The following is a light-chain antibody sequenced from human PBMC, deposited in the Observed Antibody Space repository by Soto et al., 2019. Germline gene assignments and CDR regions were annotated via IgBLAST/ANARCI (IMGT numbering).Light chain of an antibody. CDR1: QGISNY. CDR3: QEYHSGPWT. CDR2: AAS. J-gene: IGKJ1*01. V-gene: IGKV1-27*01. Sequence: DIQMTQSPSSLSASVGDRVTITCRASQGISNYLAWYQQKPGKVPKLLIYAASTLPSGVPSRFGVSGSGTDFTLTISSLQPEDVATYYSQEYHSGPWTCGRGTMVEIK.